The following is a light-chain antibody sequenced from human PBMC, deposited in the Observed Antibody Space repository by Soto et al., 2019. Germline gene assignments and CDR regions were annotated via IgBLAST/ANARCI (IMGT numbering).Light chain of an antibody. Sequence: QSVLTQPASVSGSPGQSITISCTGTSSDVGLYDYVSWYQQHPGKAPQLMIYAVSNRPSGVSNRFSASKSGNTASLFISGQQVDDDVAYYCGSWDSSLSAYVFGTVTKVTVL. J-gene: IGLJ1*01. CDR2: AVS. CDR3: GSWDSSLSAYV. CDR1: SSDVGLYDY. V-gene: IGLV2-14*01.